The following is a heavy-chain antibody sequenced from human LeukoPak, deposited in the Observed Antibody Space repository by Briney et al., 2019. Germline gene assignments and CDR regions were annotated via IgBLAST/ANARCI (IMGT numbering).Heavy chain of an antibody. CDR1: GGSISSYY. V-gene: IGHV4-59*12. D-gene: IGHD6-19*01. J-gene: IGHJ5*02. CDR2: IYYSGST. CDR3: ARISVAGTRNWFDP. Sequence: SETLSLTCTVSGGSISSYYWSWIRQPPGKGLEWIGYIYYSGSTNYNPSLKSRVTISVDKPKNQFSLKLSSVTAADTAVYYCARISVAGTRNWFDPWGQGTLVTVSS.